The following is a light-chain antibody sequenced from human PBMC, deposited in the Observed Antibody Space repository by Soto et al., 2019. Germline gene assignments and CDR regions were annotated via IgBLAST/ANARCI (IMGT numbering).Light chain of an antibody. V-gene: IGLV2-14*01. CDR2: EVS. CDR3: SSYTSRSTLV. J-gene: IGLJ1*01. CDR1: SNDVGGYNY. Sequence: QSALTQPASVSGSPGQSITISCTGTSNDVGGYNYVSWYQQPPGKAPKLLIYEVSNRPSGVSNRFSGSKSGNTASLTISGLQAEDEADYYCSSYTSRSTLVFGTGTKVTV.